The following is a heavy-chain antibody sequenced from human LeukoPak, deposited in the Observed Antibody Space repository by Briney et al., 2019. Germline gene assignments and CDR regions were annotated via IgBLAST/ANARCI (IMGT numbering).Heavy chain of an antibody. Sequence: KPSETLSLTCAVYGGSFSGYYWSWIRQPPGKGLEWIGYIYTSGSTNYNPSLKSRVTISVDTSKNQFSLKLSSVTAADTAVYYCARLVPNDYTMDVWGKGTTVTVSS. CDR3: ARLVPNDYTMDV. V-gene: IGHV4-4*09. D-gene: IGHD4-11*01. CDR2: IYTSGST. J-gene: IGHJ6*04. CDR1: GGSFSGYY.